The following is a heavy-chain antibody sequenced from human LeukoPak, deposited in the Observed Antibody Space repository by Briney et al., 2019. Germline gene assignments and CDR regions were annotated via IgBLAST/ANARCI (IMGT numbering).Heavy chain of an antibody. J-gene: IGHJ4*02. Sequence: SHTLSLTCTVSGGSISSAGYYCSWIRQHPRKGLEWIGYIYYSGSTYYNPSLKSRVTISVDTSKNQFSLKLSSVTAADTAVYYCAREGRGDYYGSGSFDYWGQGTLVTVSS. CDR2: IYYSGST. CDR3: AREGRGDYYGSGSFDY. CDR1: GGSISSAGYY. V-gene: IGHV4-31*03. D-gene: IGHD3-10*01.